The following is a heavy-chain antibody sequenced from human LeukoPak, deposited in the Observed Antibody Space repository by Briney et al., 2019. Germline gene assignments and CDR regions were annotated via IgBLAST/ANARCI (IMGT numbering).Heavy chain of an antibody. CDR1: GFTFSNYG. Sequence: GGSLRLSCAASGFTFSNYGMHWVRQAPGKGLEWVSAISGSGGSTYYADSVKGRFTISRDNSKNTLYLQMNSLRAEDTAVYYCAKDGMEGYYFDYWGQGTLVTVSS. CDR3: AKDGMEGYYFDY. V-gene: IGHV3-23*01. CDR2: ISGSGGST. J-gene: IGHJ4*02. D-gene: IGHD1-1*01.